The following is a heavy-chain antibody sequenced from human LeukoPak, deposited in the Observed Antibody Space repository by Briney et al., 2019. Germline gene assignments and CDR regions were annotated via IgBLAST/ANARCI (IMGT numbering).Heavy chain of an antibody. CDR3: TGDQT. CDR1: GFTFSNYW. J-gene: IGHJ5*02. CDR2: IKYDGSEK. V-gene: IGHV3-7*01. Sequence: GGSLRLSCAASGFTFSNYWMSWVRQAPGKGLEWLAHIKYDGSEKYYVDSVKGRFTISRDNAKNSLYLQMNRLRAEDTAVYYCTGDQTWGQGTLVTVSS.